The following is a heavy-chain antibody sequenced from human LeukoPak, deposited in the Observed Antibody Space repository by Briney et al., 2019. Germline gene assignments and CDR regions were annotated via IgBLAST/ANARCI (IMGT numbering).Heavy chain of an antibody. J-gene: IGHJ5*02. CDR2: ISSNGGST. Sequence: GGSLRLSCAASGFTFSSYAMHWVRQAPGKGLEYVSAISSNGGSTYYANSVKGRFTISRDNSKNTLYLQMGSLRAEDMAVYYCARGGHFSWFDPWGQGTLVIVSS. CDR1: GFTFSSYA. V-gene: IGHV3-64*01. CDR3: ARGGHFSWFDP.